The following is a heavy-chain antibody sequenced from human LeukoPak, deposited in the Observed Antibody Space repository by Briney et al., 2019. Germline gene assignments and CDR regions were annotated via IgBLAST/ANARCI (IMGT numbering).Heavy chain of an antibody. CDR1: GGTFSSYA. J-gene: IGHJ5*02. Sequence: SVKVSCKASGGTFSSYAISWVRQAPGQGLEWMGGIIPIFGTANYAQKFQGRVTITTDESTSTAYMELRSLRSDDTAVYYCARTPRYDFWSGYSNWFDPWGQGTLVTVSS. D-gene: IGHD3-3*01. V-gene: IGHV1-69*05. CDR2: IIPIFGTA. CDR3: ARTPRYDFWSGYSNWFDP.